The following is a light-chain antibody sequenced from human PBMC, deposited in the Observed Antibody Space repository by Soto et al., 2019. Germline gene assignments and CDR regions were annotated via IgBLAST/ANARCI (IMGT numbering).Light chain of an antibody. J-gene: IGKJ5*01. CDR3: QQYQNWPLIT. CDR1: QSVSSN. V-gene: IGKV3-15*01. Sequence: EIVMTQSPGTLSLSPGERVIFSCRASQSVSSNLAWYQQKRGQTPRLLIYGASTRATGIPDRFSGSGSGTEFTLTISILQSEDFADYYCQQYQNWPLITFGQGTRLEIK. CDR2: GAS.